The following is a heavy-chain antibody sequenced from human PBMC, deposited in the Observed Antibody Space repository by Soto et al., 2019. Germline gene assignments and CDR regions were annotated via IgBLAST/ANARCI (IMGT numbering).Heavy chain of an antibody. D-gene: IGHD6-13*01. CDR3: ASIAAAGTEKKIDY. J-gene: IGHJ4*02. Sequence: SETLSLTCTVSGGSISSGGYYWSWIRQHPGKGLEWIGYIYYSGSTYYNPSLKSRVTISVDTSKNQFSLKLSSVTAADTAVYYCASIAAAGTEKKIDYWGQGTLVTVSS. V-gene: IGHV4-31*03. CDR1: GGSISSGGYY. CDR2: IYYSGST.